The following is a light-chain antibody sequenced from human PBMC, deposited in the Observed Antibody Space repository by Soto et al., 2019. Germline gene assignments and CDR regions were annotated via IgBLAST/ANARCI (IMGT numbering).Light chain of an antibody. V-gene: IGKV1-5*03. CDR1: QTISSW. CDR3: QHYNSYSEA. Sequence: DIQMTQSPSTLSGSVGDRVTITCRASQTISSWLAWYQQKPGKAPKLLIYKASTLQSGVPSRFSGSGSGTEFTLTISSLQPDDFAAYYCQHYNSYSEAFGKGTKVELK. J-gene: IGKJ1*01. CDR2: KAS.